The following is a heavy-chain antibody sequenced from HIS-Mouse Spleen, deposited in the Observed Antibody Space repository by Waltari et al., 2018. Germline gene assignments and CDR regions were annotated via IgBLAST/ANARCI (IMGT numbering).Heavy chain of an antibody. CDR3: IATTGY. CDR2: NKRKTDGGTT. D-gene: IGHD3-9*01. J-gene: IGHJ4*02. Sequence: EVQLVESGGGLVKPGGSLRLSCAASGFTFSNAWMGWFRQAPGKGLEWVGRNKRKTDGGTTDYAAPVKGRFTISRDDSKNTLYLQMNSLKTEDTAVYYCIATTGYWGQGTLVTVSS. V-gene: IGHV3-15*01. CDR1: GFTFSNAW.